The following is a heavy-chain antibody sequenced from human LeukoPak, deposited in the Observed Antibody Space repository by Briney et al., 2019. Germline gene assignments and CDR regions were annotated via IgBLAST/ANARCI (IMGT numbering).Heavy chain of an antibody. CDR1: GFTFSSYE. Sequence: GGSLRLSCAASGFTFSSYEMNWVRQAPGKGLEWVSYISSSGNTIYYADSVKGRFTISRDNAKNSLYLQMNSLRAEDTAVYYCARPQSPRSSGYAFDSWGQGTLVTVSS. J-gene: IGHJ4*02. CDR3: ARPQSPRSSGYAFDS. CDR2: ISSSGNTI. D-gene: IGHD5-12*01. V-gene: IGHV3-48*03.